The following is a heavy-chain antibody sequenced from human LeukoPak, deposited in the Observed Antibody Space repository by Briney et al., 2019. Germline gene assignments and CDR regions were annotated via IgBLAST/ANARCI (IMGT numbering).Heavy chain of an antibody. CDR3: AKEEISSSIPLITAFDI. D-gene: IGHD6-13*01. CDR1: GFTVSSNY. J-gene: IGHJ3*02. V-gene: IGHV3-53*01. CDR2: IYSGGST. Sequence: GGSLRLSCAASGFTVSSNYMSWVRQAPGKGLEWVSIIYSGGSTYYADSVKGRLTISRDDSKNTLYLQMNSLRAEDTAVYYCAKEEISSSIPLITAFDIWGQGTIVTVSS.